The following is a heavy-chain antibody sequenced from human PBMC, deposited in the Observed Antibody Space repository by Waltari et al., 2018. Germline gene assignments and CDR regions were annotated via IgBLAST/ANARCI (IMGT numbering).Heavy chain of an antibody. CDR2: IWYDGSNP. CDR3: ARDKWELNY. J-gene: IGHJ4*02. Sequence: QVQLVESGGGVVQPGRSLRLSCAASGFTLSSYSMHWVRPAPGKVLWWVAGIWYDGSNPNYADSVKGRFTISRDNSKNTLYLQLNSLRAEDTAVYYCARDKWELNYWGQGTLVTVSS. CDR1: GFTLSSYS. V-gene: IGHV3-33*01. D-gene: IGHD1-26*01.